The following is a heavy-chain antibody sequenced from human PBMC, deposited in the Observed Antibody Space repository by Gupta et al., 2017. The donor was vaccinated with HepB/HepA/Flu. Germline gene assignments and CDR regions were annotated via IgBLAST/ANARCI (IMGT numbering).Heavy chain of an antibody. CDR3: ARVTWGYYIDY. V-gene: IGHV3-48*03. J-gene: IGHJ4*02. CDR1: GFTFSSYE. CDR2: IGSGGNNK. D-gene: IGHD3-10*01. Sequence: EVQLVESGGGLVQPGGSLRLSCAVSGFTFSSYEMNWVRQAPGKGLEWVSYIGSGGNNKYYADSVKGRFTISRDNADNSLYLQMSSLRAEDTAVYYCARVTWGYYIDYWGQRTLVTVSS.